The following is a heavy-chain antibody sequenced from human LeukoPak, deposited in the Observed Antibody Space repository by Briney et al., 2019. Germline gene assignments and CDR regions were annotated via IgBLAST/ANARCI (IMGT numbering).Heavy chain of an antibody. CDR3: ARDYLTYYYDSSGLNWFDP. J-gene: IGHJ5*02. CDR1: GYTFTGYY. D-gene: IGHD3-22*01. Sequence: ASVKVSRKASGYTFTGYYMHWVRQAPGQGLEWMGWINPNSGGTNYAQKFQGRVTMTRDTSISTAYMELRSLRSDDTAVYYCARDYLTYYYDSSGLNWFDPWGQGTLVTVSS. CDR2: INPNSGGT. V-gene: IGHV1-2*02.